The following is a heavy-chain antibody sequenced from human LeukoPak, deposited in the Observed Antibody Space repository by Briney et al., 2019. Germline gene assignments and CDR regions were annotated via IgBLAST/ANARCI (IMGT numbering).Heavy chain of an antibody. CDR3: ARDGAGWTEGDAFDI. J-gene: IGHJ3*02. Sequence: ASVKVSCKASGYTFTSYDINWVRQAPGQGLEWMGIINPSGGSTSYAQKFQGRVTMTRDTSTSTVYMELSSLRSEDTAVYYCARDGAGWTEGDAFDIWGQGTMVTVSS. V-gene: IGHV1-46*01. CDR2: INPSGGST. D-gene: IGHD6-19*01. CDR1: GYTFTSYD.